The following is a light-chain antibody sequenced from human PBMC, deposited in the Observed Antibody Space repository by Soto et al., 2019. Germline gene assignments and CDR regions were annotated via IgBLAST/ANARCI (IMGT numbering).Light chain of an antibody. CDR2: DVS. Sequence: QSVLTQPRSVSGSPGQSVTISCTGTSSDVGGYNYVSWYQQHPGKAPKLMIYDVSKRPSGVPDRFSGFKSGNTASLTISGLQAEDEADYYCCSYAGSYTSLYVFGTGTKVTVL. V-gene: IGLV2-11*01. CDR1: SSDVGGYNY. J-gene: IGLJ1*01. CDR3: CSYAGSYTSLYV.